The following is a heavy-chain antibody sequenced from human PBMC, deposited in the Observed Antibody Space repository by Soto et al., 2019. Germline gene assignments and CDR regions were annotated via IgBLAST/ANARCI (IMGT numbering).Heavy chain of an antibody. Sequence: GGSLRLSCAASGFTFSSYSMNWVRQAPGKGLEWVSSISRSSSYIYYADSVKGRFTISRDNAKNSLYLQMNSLRAEDTAVYYFARDDYYDSSGPPDYWGQGTLVTVSS. CDR3: ARDDYYDSSGPPDY. D-gene: IGHD3-22*01. CDR1: GFTFSSYS. J-gene: IGHJ4*02. V-gene: IGHV3-21*01. CDR2: ISRSSSYI.